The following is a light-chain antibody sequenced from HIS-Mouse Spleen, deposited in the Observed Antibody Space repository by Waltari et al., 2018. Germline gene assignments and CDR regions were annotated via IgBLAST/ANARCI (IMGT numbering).Light chain of an antibody. J-gene: IGLJ3*02. CDR2: LNSDGSH. Sequence: QLVLTQSPSASASLGASVKLTCTLSSGHSRYAIACTPQQPEKGPRYLMKLNSDGSHSKGDGIPDRFSGSSSGAERYLTISSLQSEDEADYYCQTWGTGIHWVFGGGTKLTVL. CDR3: QTWGTGIHWV. CDR1: SGHSRYA. V-gene: IGLV4-69*01.